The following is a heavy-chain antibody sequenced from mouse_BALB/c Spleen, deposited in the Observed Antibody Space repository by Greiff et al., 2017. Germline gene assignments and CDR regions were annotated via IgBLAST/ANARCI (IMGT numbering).Heavy chain of an antibody. V-gene: IGHV1S29*02. CDR1: GYTFTDYN. D-gene: IGHD2-10*02. J-gene: IGHJ4*01. CDR3: ARGGYGNYVPMDY. CDR2: IYPYNGGT. Sequence: EVQLQQSGPELVKPGASVKISCKASGYTFTDYNMHWVKQSHGKSLEWIGYIYPYNGGTGYNQKFKSKATLTVDNSSSTAYMELRSLTSEDSAVYYCARGGYGNYVPMDYWGQGTSVTVSS.